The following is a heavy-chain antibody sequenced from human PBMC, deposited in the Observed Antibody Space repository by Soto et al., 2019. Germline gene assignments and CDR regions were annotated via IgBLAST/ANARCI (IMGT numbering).Heavy chain of an antibody. J-gene: IGHJ6*02. CDR1: GGPISSYY. CDR3: ASSIAAAYSYYYYYGMDV. D-gene: IGHD6-13*01. CDR2: IYYSGST. Sequence: SETLSLTCTVSGGPISSYYWSWIRQPPGKGLEWIGYIYYSGSTNYNPSLKSRVTISVDTSKNQFSLKLSSVTAADTAVYYCASSIAAAYSYYYYYGMDVWGQGTTVTVSS. V-gene: IGHV4-59*01.